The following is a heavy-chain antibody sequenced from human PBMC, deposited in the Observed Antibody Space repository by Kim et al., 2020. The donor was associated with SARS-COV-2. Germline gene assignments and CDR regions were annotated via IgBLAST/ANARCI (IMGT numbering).Heavy chain of an antibody. V-gene: IGHV4-31*02. Sequence: LKSRVTVAVDTSKNQFSLKLSSVTAADTAVYYCARGRITIFGVVTEFDYWGQGTLVTVSS. D-gene: IGHD3-3*01. J-gene: IGHJ4*02. CDR3: ARGRITIFGVVTEFDY.